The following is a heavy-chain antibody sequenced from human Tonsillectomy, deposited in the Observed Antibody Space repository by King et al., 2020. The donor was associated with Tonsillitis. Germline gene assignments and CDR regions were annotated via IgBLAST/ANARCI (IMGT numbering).Heavy chain of an antibody. D-gene: IGHD5-12*01. CDR3: ASANHRYDCDYFDY. CDR2: IYYTGSN. J-gene: IGHJ4*02. CDR1: GGSISNGGYY. V-gene: IGHV4-31*03. Sequence: QLQESGPGLVKPSQTLSLTCTVSGGSISNGGYYWSWILQHPGKGLEWIGYIYYTGSNYYNPSLKSRVTISVDTSKTQFSLKLRSVTAADTAVYYCASANHRYDCDYFDYRGQGTPVTVSS.